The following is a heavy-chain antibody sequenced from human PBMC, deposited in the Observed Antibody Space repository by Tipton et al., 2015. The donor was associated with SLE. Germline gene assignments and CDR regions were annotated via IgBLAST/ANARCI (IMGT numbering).Heavy chain of an antibody. Sequence: TLSLTCTVSGGSISSSSYYWGWIRQPPGKGLEWIGSIYYSGSTYYNPSLKSRVTISVDTSKNQFSLKLNSVTAADTAVYYCARLVGNWDRFDYWGQGTLVTVSS. CDR3: ARLVGNWDRFDY. V-gene: IGHV4-39*01. J-gene: IGHJ4*02. CDR1: GGSISSSSYY. D-gene: IGHD7-27*01. CDR2: IYYSGST.